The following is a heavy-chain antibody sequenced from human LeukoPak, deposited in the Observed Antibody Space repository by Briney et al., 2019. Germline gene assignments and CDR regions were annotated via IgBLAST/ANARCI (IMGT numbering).Heavy chain of an antibody. CDR1: GFTLSSNY. Sequence: GGSLRLSCAASGFTLSSNYMSWVRQAPGKGLEWVSVIYSGGSTYYPDSVTGRFTISRDNSKNTLYLQMNSLRAEDTAVYYCARIEMATSHFDYWGQGTLVTVSS. J-gene: IGHJ4*02. V-gene: IGHV3-66*02. D-gene: IGHD5-24*01. CDR3: ARIEMATSHFDY. CDR2: IYSGGST.